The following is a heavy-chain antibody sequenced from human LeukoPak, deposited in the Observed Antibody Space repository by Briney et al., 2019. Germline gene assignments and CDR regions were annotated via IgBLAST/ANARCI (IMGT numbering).Heavy chain of an antibody. V-gene: IGHV4-30-4*08. CDR1: GGSISSGDYY. J-gene: IGHJ4*02. Sequence: PSETLSLTCTVSGGSISSGDYYWSWIRQPPGKGLEWIGYIYYSGSTYYNPSLKSRVTISVDTSKNQFSLKLSSVTAADTAVYYCARVLRTVAGTQFDYWGQGTLVTVSS. CDR2: IYYSGST. D-gene: IGHD6-19*01. CDR3: ARVLRTVAGTQFDY.